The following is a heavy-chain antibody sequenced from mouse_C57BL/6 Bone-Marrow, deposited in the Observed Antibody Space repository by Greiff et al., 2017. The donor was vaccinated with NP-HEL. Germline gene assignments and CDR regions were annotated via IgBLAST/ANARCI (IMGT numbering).Heavy chain of an antibody. CDR1: GYTFTSYW. V-gene: IGHV1-61*01. CDR2: IYPSDSET. Sequence: QVQLQQPGAELVRPGSSVKLSCKASGYTFTSYWMDWVKQRPGQGLEWIGNIYPSDSETHYNQKFKDKATLTVDKSSSTAYMQLSSLTSEDSAVYYCATEIYYYGSSYYWFAYWGQGTLVTVSA. CDR3: ATEIYYYGSSYYWFAY. J-gene: IGHJ3*01. D-gene: IGHD1-1*01.